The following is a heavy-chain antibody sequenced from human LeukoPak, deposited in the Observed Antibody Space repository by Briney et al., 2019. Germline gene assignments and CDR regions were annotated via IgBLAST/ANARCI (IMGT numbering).Heavy chain of an antibody. J-gene: IGHJ4*02. CDR3: TTGVMITFGGVIVFDY. CDR1: GFTFSNAW. Sequence: PGGSLRLSCAASGFTFSNAWMSWVRQAPGKGLEWVGRIKSKSDGGTTDYAAPGKGRFTVSREDTKNTLYLQMNSLKPEDTAVYYCTTGVMITFGGVIVFDYWGQGTLVTVSS. V-gene: IGHV3-15*01. D-gene: IGHD3-16*02. CDR2: IKSKSDGGTT.